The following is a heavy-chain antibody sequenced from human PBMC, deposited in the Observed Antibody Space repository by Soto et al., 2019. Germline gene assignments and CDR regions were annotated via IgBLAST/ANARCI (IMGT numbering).Heavy chain of an antibody. V-gene: IGHV3-30*02. D-gene: IGHD3-22*01. J-gene: IGHJ4*02. Sequence: DSVKGRFTISRDNSKNTLYLQMNSLSGKDTAVYYCAKSPYDSSGYYYYFRYWGQGTLVTVSS. CDR3: AKSPYDSSGYYYYFRY.